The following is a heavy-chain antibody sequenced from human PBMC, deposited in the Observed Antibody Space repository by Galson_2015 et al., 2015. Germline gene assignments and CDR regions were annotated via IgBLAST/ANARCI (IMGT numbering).Heavy chain of an antibody. J-gene: IGHJ4*02. CDR1: GFSLSTSGMS. D-gene: IGHD7-27*01. V-gene: IGHV2-70*01. CDR2: IDWGDDK. Sequence: PALVKPTQTLTLTCTFSGFSLSTSGMSVNWIRQPPGKALEWLALIDWGDDKYYTTSLKTRLTVSKDTSRNQVVLTMTSMDPVDTATYYCARMKNWAIDYWGQGTLVTVSS. CDR3: ARMKNWAIDY.